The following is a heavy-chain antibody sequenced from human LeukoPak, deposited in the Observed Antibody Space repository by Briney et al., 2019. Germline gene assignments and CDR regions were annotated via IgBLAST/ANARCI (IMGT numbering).Heavy chain of an antibody. Sequence: SETLSLTCTVSGGSISSGSYYWSWIRQPAGKGLEWIGRIYTSGSTNYNPSLKSRVTMSVDTSKNQFSLKLSSVTAADTAVYYCASSTSCSICWDGQFDYWGQGTLVTVPS. CDR3: ASSTSCSICWDGQFDY. V-gene: IGHV4-61*02. D-gene: IGHD2-2*01. J-gene: IGHJ4*02. CDR1: GGSISSGSYY. CDR2: IYTSGST.